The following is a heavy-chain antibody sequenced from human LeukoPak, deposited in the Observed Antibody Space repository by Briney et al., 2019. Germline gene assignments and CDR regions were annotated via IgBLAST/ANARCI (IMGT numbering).Heavy chain of an antibody. J-gene: IGHJ4*02. D-gene: IGHD1-26*01. Sequence: PSETLSLTCTVSGGSISSSSHYWGWIRQPPGKGLELIGSIYYTGSTSYNPSLKSRVTISVDTSKNQFSLKLSSVTAADTAVYYCARHRGVGGSYPFDYWGQGTLVTVSS. CDR2: IYYTGST. CDR1: GGSISSSSHY. CDR3: ARHRGVGGSYPFDY. V-gene: IGHV4-39*01.